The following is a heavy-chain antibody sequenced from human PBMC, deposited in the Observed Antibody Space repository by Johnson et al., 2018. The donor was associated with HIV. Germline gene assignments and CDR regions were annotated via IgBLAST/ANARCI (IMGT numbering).Heavy chain of an antibody. Sequence: VQLVESGGGLIQPGGSLRLSCAASGFTVSSNYMSWVRQAPGKGLEWVSVISGSGGSTYYADSVKGRFTISRDNSKNTLYLQMNSLRAEDTAVYYCAKDGVVGAKRRAFDIWGQGTMVTVSS. D-gene: IGHD1-26*01. J-gene: IGHJ3*02. V-gene: IGHV3-23*04. CDR1: GFTVSSNY. CDR3: AKDGVVGAKRRAFDI. CDR2: ISGSGGST.